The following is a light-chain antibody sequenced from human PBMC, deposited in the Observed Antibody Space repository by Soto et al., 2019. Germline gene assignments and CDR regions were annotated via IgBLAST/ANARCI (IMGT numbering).Light chain of an antibody. J-gene: IGLJ1*01. Sequence: VLTQPSSASGTPGQRVTISCSGSSSNIGAHTVNWYQQVPGTAPKLLIYSNNERPSGVPDRFSGSKSGTSASLAISGLQSEDEAEYYCAAWDDSLNEYVFGSGTKLTVL. CDR3: AAWDDSLNEYV. V-gene: IGLV1-44*01. CDR1: SSNIGAHT. CDR2: SNN.